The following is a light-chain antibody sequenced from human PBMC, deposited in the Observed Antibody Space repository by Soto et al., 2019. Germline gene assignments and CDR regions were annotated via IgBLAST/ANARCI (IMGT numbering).Light chain of an antibody. CDR1: SSDVGSYNL. CDR2: EVS. Sequence: QSVLTQPASVSGFPGQSITISCAGTSSDVGSYNLVSWYQQHLGKAPKLMIYEVSKRPSGVSNRFSGSKSGNTASLTISGLQAEDEADYYCCSYAGSSTYVFGTGTKVTVL. J-gene: IGLJ1*01. V-gene: IGLV2-23*02. CDR3: CSYAGSSTYV.